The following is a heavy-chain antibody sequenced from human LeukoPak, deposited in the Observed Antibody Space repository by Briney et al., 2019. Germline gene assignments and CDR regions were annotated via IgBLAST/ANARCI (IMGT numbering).Heavy chain of an antibody. J-gene: IGHJ4*02. Sequence: SVKVSCKASGGTFSSYAISWVRQAPGQGLEWMGRIIPIFGTANYAQKFQGRVTITTDESTSTAYMELSSLRSEDTAVYYCARGTVTTFLEHCFDYWGQGTLVTVSS. V-gene: IGHV1-69*05. CDR3: ARGTVTTFLEHCFDY. CDR2: IIPIFGTA. CDR1: GGTFSSYA. D-gene: IGHD4-11*01.